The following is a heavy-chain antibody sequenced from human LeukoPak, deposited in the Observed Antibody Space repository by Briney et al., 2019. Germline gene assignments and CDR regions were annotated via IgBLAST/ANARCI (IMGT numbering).Heavy chain of an antibody. Sequence: GASVKVSCKASGGTFSSYAISWVRQAPGQGLEWMGRIIPIFGTANYAQKFQGRATITTDESTSTAYMELSSLRSEDTAVYYCARSSSIAAEDAFDIWGQGTMVTVSS. D-gene: IGHD6-6*01. V-gene: IGHV1-69*05. CDR1: GGTFSSYA. CDR3: ARSSSIAAEDAFDI. J-gene: IGHJ3*02. CDR2: IIPIFGTA.